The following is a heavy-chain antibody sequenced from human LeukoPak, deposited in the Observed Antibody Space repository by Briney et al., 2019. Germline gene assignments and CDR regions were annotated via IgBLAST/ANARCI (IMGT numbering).Heavy chain of an antibody. D-gene: IGHD5-18*01. V-gene: IGHV1-18*01. CDR2: ISAYNGNT. J-gene: IGHJ3*02. Sequence: ASVKVSCKASGYTFTSYGISWVRQAPGQGLEWMGWISAYNGNTNYAQKLQGRVTMTTDASTSTAYMELRSLRSDDTAVYYCARVQGRRIQLWFPPDAFDIWGQGTMVTVSS. CDR1: GYTFTSYG. CDR3: ARVQGRRIQLWFPPDAFDI.